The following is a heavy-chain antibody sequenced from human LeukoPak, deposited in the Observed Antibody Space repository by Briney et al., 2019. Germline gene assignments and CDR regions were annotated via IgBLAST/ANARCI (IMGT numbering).Heavy chain of an antibody. D-gene: IGHD6-13*01. J-gene: IGHJ4*02. CDR2: IYHSGST. V-gene: IGHV4-34*01. CDR3: ATGPQAAAAHFDL. CDR1: GGSFSGYY. Sequence: SGTLSLTCAVYGGSFSGYYWSWIRQPPGKGLEWIWEIYHSGSTKYNPSLKSRVTISVDTSKNKFSLMLRSVTAAETAVFYCATGPQAAAAHFDLWGQGTLVTVSS.